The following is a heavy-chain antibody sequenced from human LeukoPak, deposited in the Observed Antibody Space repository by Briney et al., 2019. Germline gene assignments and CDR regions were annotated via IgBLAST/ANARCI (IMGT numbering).Heavy chain of an antibody. Sequence: GRSLRLSCSASGFTFEYYDRDWVRQAPGKGLEGGSGISWSSGSIGYADSVRGRFTISRANAKNSLYLTMTTLRAEDTALYSCAKGESSRWYGFWPYYYYGMDVWGQGTTVTVSS. D-gene: IGHD6-13*01. CDR3: AKGESSRWYGFWPYYYYGMDV. CDR2: ISWSSGSI. V-gene: IGHV3-9*01. J-gene: IGHJ6*02. CDR1: GFTFEYYD.